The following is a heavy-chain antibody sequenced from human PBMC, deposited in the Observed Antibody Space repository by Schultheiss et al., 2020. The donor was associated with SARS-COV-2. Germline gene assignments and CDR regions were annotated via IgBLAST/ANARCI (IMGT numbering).Heavy chain of an antibody. J-gene: IGHJ3*02. D-gene: IGHD5-24*01. CDR2: IYPGDSDT. CDR1: GYSFTNYW. V-gene: IGHV5-51*01. CDR3: ARPDRDGYNFDAFDI. Sequence: GGSLRLSCKGSGYSFTNYWIGWVRQMPGKGLEWMGIIYPGDSDTRYSPSFQGQVTISADKSISTAYLQWSSLKASDTSMYYCARPDRDGYNFDAFDIWGQGTMVTVSS.